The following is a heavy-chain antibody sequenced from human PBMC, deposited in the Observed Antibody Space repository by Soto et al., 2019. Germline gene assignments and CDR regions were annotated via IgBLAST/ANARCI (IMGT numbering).Heavy chain of an antibody. V-gene: IGHV1-69*13. J-gene: IGHJ6*02. Sequence: SVKVSCKASGGTFSSYAISWVRQAPGQGLEWMGGIIPIFGTANYAQKFQGRVTITADESTSTAYMELSSLRSEDTAVYYCARSREPEGPSTGFYGMDVWGQGTTVTVSS. CDR1: GGTFSSYA. CDR2: IIPIFGTA. D-gene: IGHD6-19*01. CDR3: ARSREPEGPSTGFYGMDV.